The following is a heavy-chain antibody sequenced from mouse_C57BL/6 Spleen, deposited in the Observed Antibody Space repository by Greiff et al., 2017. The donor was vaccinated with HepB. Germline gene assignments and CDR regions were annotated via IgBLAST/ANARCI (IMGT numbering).Heavy chain of an antibody. CDR1: GFNIKDDY. D-gene: IGHD3-2*02. V-gene: IGHV14-4*01. J-gene: IGHJ4*01. CDR2: IDPENGDT. CDR3: ARTGSGVYYYAMDY. Sequence: EVQLQQSGAELVRPGASVKLSCTASGFNIKDDYMHWVKQRPEQGLEWIGWIDPENGDTEYASKFQGKATITADTSSNTAYIELRSLTSEDSAVYYCARTGSGVYYYAMDYWGQGTSVTVSS.